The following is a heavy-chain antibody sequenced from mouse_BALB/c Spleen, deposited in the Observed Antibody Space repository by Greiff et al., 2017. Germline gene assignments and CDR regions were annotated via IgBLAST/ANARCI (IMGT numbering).Heavy chain of an antibody. CDR3: ARDRRITTMSFDY. J-gene: IGHJ2*01. CDR1: GFTFSSYG. CDR2: INSNGGST. V-gene: IGHV5-6-3*01. D-gene: IGHD2-4*01. Sequence: EVQLVESGGGLVQPGGSLKLSCAASGFTFSSYGMSWVRQTPDKRLELVATINSNGGSTYYPDSVKGRFTISRDNAKNTLYLQMSSLKSEDTAMYYCARDRRITTMSFDYWGQGTTLTVSS.